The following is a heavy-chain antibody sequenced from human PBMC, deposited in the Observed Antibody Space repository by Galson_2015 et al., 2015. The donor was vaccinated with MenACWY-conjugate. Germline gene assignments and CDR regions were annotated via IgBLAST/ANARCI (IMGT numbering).Heavy chain of an antibody. Sequence: SLRLSCAASGFTFSAYGMNWVRQAPGKGLEWLSYIESNTDTIYYADSVRGRFTISRDSSENSLYLQMNNLRAEDTAVYYCVREGILGLRTFDFCRQGSLVPGSS. V-gene: IGHV3-48*01. CDR3: VREGILGLRTFDF. CDR2: IESNTDTI. J-gene: IGHJ4*02. CDR1: GFTFSAYG. D-gene: IGHD3-10*01.